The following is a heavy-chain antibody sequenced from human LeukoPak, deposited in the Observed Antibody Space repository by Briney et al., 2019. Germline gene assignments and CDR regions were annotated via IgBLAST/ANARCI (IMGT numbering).Heavy chain of an antibody. CDR3: AKPKYCSSTSCQQPADY. CDR1: GFTFSSYG. V-gene: IGHV3-30*02. J-gene: IGHJ4*02. Sequence: GGSLRLSCAASGFTFSSYGMHWVRQAPGKGLEWVAFIRYDGSNKYYADSVKGRFTISRDNSKNTPYLQMNSLRAEDTAVYYCAKPKYCSSTSCQQPADYWGQGTLVTVSS. CDR2: IRYDGSNK. D-gene: IGHD2-2*01.